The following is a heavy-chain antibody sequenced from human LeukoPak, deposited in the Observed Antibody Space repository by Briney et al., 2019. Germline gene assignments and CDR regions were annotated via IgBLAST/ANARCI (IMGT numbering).Heavy chain of an antibody. CDR3: AREHSGYDFPGRDYYYMDV. J-gene: IGHJ6*03. CDR2: INWNGGST. Sequence: GSLRLSCAASGFTFDDYGMSWVRQVPGKGLEWVSGINWNGGSTGYADSVKGRFTISRDNAKNSLYLQMNSLRAEDTAVYYCAREHSGYDFPGRDYYYMDVWGKGTTVTVSS. CDR1: GFTFDDYG. V-gene: IGHV3-20*04. D-gene: IGHD5-12*01.